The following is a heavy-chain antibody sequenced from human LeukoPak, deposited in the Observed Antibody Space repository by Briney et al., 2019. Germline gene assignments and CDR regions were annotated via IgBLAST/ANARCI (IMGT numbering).Heavy chain of an antibody. D-gene: IGHD5-12*01. V-gene: IGHV4-34*01. Sequence: SETLSLTCAVYGGSFSGYYWSWIRQPPGKGLEWIGEINHSGSTYYNPSLKSRVTISVDTSKNQFSLKLSSVTAADTAVYYCARSITQGLRFCDWGQGTLVTVSS. CDR1: GGSFSGYY. CDR2: INHSGST. CDR3: ARSITQGLRFCD. J-gene: IGHJ4*02.